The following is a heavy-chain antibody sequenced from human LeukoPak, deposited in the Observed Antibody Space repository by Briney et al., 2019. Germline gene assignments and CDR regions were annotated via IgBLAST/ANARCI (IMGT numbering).Heavy chain of an antibody. J-gene: IGHJ6*02. D-gene: IGHD3-10*01. CDR1: GGSISSGGYY. Sequence: TLSLTCTVSGGSISSGGYYWSWIRQHPGKGLEWIGYIYYSGSTYYNPSLKSRVTISVDTSKNQFSLKLSSVTAADTAVFYCARGPPGMRGLGYGMDVWGQGTTATVSS. V-gene: IGHV4-31*03. CDR2: IYYSGST. CDR3: ARGPPGMRGLGYGMDV.